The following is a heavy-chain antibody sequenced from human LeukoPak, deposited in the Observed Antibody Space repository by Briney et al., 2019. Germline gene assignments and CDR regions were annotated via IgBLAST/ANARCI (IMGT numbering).Heavy chain of an antibody. J-gene: IGHJ4*02. Sequence: GASVKVSCKASGYTFISYGISWVRQAPGQGLEWMGWISAYNGNTKYAQKLQGRVTMTTDTSTSTAYMELRSLGSDDTAVYYCARDSYYDILTGYTHFDYWGQGTLVTVSS. V-gene: IGHV1-18*01. D-gene: IGHD3-9*01. CDR1: GYTFISYG. CDR3: ARDSYYDILTGYTHFDY. CDR2: ISAYNGNT.